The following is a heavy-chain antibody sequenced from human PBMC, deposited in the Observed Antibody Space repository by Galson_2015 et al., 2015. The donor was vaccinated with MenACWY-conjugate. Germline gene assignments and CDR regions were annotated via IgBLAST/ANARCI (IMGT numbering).Heavy chain of an antibody. Sequence: SLRLSCAASGFTFSTFWMFWVRHAPGKGLVWVSHINNDGTTTNYADSVKGRFTISRDNAKNTLFLQMNSLRAEDRAVYYCARGGFYESIAFWGQGTLVAASS. CDR2: INNDGTTT. CDR3: ARGGFYESIAF. D-gene: IGHD5/OR15-5a*01. V-gene: IGHV3-74*01. CDR1: GFTFSTFW. J-gene: IGHJ4*02.